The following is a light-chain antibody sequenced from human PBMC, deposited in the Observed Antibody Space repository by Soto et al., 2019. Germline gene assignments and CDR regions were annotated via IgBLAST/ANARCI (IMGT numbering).Light chain of an antibody. J-gene: IGKJ4*01. V-gene: IGKV1-39*01. Sequence: DIQMTQSPYSLSASVGDRVTISCRASQTVRSNLTWYQQKPGKVPQLLIYAAASLQSGVPSRFSGSGSGTDFTLTISSLQPEDFATYYCQQNYSTPLTFGGGTKVEI. CDR3: QQNYSTPLT. CDR2: AAA. CDR1: QTVRSN.